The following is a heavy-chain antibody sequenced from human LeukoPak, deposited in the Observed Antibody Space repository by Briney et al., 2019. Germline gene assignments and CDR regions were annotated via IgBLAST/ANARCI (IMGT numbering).Heavy chain of an antibody. J-gene: IGHJ4*02. V-gene: IGHV4-34*01. D-gene: IGHD4-11*01. CDR3: ARNFPYSRLDY. CDR2: IDHSGST. CDR1: GGSISSYY. Sequence: SETLSLTRTVSGGSISSYYWSWIRQPPGKGLEWIGEIDHSGSTNYNPSLKSRVTISVDTSKSQFSLQMSSVTGADTAVYYCARNFPYSRLDYWGQGTLVTVSS.